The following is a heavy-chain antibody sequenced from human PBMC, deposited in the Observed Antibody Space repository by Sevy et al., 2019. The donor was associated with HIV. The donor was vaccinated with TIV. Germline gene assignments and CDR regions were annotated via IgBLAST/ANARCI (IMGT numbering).Heavy chain of an antibody. J-gene: IGHJ3*02. V-gene: IGHV3-48*02. Sequence: GGCLRLSCAASGFTFSSFSMNWVRQAPGKTLEWISYISSSGSSIYYADSVKGRFSISRDNAKRSLYLQMNSLRDEDTAVYYCARASSPYCGGDCLYAFNIWGQGTMVTVSS. D-gene: IGHD2-21*02. CDR2: ISSSGSSI. CDR1: GFTFSSFS. CDR3: ARASSPYCGGDCLYAFNI.